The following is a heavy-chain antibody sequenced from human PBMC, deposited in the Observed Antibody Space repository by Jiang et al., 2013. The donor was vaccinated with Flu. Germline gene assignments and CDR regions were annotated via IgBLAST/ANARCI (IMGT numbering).Heavy chain of an antibody. J-gene: IGHJ3*01. Sequence: GAEVKKPGESLRISCKGSGYTFDRYWIGWVRQMPGKGLEWMGVIYPGDSDTTYSPSFQGQVTISADKSITTAYLQWRSLKASDTAMYYCARRGNGWSPVPDAFDFWGPGTMVTVSS. CDR2: IYPGDSDT. D-gene: IGHD6-19*01. CDR3: ARRGNGWSPVPDAFDF. CDR1: GYTFDRYW. V-gene: IGHV5-51*01.